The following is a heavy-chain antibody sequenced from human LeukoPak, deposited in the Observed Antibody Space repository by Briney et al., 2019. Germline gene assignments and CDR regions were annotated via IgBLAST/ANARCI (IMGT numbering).Heavy chain of an antibody. CDR1: GFTFSTYA. CDR3: AKDPQAVNDYSNYFDY. J-gene: IGHJ4*02. Sequence: GGSLRLSCAASGFTFSTYAMHWVRQAPGKGLEWVAVISYDGSKKYYADSVKGRFTISRDNSKNKLYLQMNSLRGEDTAVYYCAKDPQAVNDYSNYFDYWGQGTLVSVSS. CDR2: ISYDGSKK. D-gene: IGHD4-11*01. V-gene: IGHV3-30*18.